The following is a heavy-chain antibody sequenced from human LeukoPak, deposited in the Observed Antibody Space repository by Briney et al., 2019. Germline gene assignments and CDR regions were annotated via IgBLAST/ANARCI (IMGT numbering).Heavy chain of an antibody. CDR3: ARDPPVPAAPFDY. D-gene: IGHD2-2*01. J-gene: IGHJ4*02. CDR1: GGSISSYY. V-gene: IGHV4-4*07. Sequence: SETLSLTCTVSGGSISSYYWSWIRQPPGKGLEWIGRIYTSGSTNYNPSLKSRVTMSVDTSKNQFSLKLSSVTAADTAVYYCARDPPVPAAPFDYWGQGTLVTVSS. CDR2: IYTSGST.